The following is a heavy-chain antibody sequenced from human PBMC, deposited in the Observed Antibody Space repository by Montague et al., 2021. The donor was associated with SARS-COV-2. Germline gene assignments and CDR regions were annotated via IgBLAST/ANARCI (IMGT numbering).Heavy chain of an antibody. CDR2: IYYSGST. D-gene: IGHD3-3*01. V-gene: IGHV4-31*03. Sequence: TRSLTCTVSGGSISSGGYYWSWIRQHPGKGLEWIGYIYYSGSTYYNPSLKSRVTISVDTSKNQFSLKLSSVTAADTAVYYCARDVRYYDFWSGRAQTSPDYWGQGTLVTVSS. J-gene: IGHJ4*02. CDR1: GGSISSGGYY. CDR3: ARDVRYYDFWSGRAQTSPDY.